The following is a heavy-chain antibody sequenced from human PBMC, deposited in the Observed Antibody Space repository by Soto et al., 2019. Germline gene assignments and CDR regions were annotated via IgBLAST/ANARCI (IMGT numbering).Heavy chain of an antibody. CDR3: ARDRRDGYNS. V-gene: IGHV4-39*02. CDR2: IYYSGST. Sequence: SETLSLTCTVSGGSISSTFYYWVWIRQPPGKGLEWIGSIYYSGSTSYNPSHNPSLKSRLTMSVDTSNNQFSLKLGSVTAADTAVYYCARDRRDGYNSWGQGTLVTVSS. J-gene: IGHJ4*02. CDR1: GGSISSTFYY. D-gene: IGHD5-12*01.